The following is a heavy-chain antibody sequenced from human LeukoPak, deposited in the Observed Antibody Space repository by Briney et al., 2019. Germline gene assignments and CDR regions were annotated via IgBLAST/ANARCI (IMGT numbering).Heavy chain of an antibody. J-gene: IGHJ4*02. CDR3: ARSFSARMFFDY. CDR1: GGSISSYY. D-gene: IGHD2/OR15-2a*01. CDR2: IYSSGST. Sequence: SETLSLTCTVSGGSISSYYWSWIRQPPGKGLEWIGYIYSSGSTNYNPSLKSRVIISLDTSKSQFSLKLSSVTAADTAVYYCARSFSARMFFDYWGQGSLVIVSS. V-gene: IGHV4-59*01.